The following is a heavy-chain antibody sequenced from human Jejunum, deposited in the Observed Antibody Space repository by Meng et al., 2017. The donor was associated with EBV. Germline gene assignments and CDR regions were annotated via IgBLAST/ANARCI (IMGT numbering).Heavy chain of an antibody. J-gene: IGHJ5*02. CDR2: IFYTGST. CDR3: ARDTNGDYGWVDP. CDR1: GDTLFNRGHY. V-gene: IGHV4-30-4*01. Sequence: QVPRQGSGPGLVKPSLTLSLTCAVSGDTLFNRGHYWTWIRQPPGKGLEWIGYIFYTGSTYYTPSLKSRVTISLDISKNQFSLNLTSVTAADTAVYYCARDTNGDYGWVDPWGQGTLVTVSS. D-gene: IGHD4-17*01.